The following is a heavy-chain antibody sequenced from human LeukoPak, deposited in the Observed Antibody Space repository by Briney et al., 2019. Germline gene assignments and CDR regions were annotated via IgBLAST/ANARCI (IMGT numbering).Heavy chain of an antibody. V-gene: IGHV1-18*01. CDR2: ISAYNGNT. Sequence: ASVKVSCKASGYTFISYGLSWVRQAPGQGLEWMGWISAYNGNTDYAEKFQGRVTMTTDTSTTTVYMEVRSLRSDDTAVYYCARIGKWFRYYFDYWGQGTLVTVSS. CDR3: ARIGKWFRYYFDY. CDR1: GYTFISYG. D-gene: IGHD3-22*01. J-gene: IGHJ4*02.